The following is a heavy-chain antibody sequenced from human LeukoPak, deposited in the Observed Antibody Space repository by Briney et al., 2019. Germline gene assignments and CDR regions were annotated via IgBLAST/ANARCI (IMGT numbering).Heavy chain of an antibody. D-gene: IGHD5-18*01. CDR3: ARITGGYSYGYFDY. J-gene: IGHJ4*02. CDR2: INHSGST. Sequence: KPSETLSLTCAVYGGSFSGYYWSWIRQPPGKGLEWIGEINHSGSTNYNPSLKSRVTISVDTSKNQFSLKLSSVTAADTAVYYCARITGGYSYGYFDYWGQGTLVTVSS. CDR1: GGSFSGYY. V-gene: IGHV4-34*01.